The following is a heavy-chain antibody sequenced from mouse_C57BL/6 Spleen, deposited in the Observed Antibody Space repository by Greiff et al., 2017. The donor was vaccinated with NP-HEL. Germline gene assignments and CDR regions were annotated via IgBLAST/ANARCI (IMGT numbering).Heavy chain of an antibody. CDR1: GFSLTSYG. CDR2: IWSGGST. J-gene: IGHJ3*01. Sequence: QVQLQQSGPGLVQPSQSLSITCTVSGFSLTSYGVHWVRQSPGKGLEWLGVIWSGGSTDYNAAFISRLSISKDNSKSQVFFKMNSLQADDTAIYYCASPRLAYWGQGTLVTVSA. CDR3: ASPRLAY. V-gene: IGHV2-2*01.